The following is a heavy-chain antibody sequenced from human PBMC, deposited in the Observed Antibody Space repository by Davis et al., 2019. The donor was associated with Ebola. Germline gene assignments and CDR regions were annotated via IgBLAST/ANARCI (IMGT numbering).Heavy chain of an antibody. Sequence: GESLKISCAASGFTFSSYGMHWVRQAPGKGLEWVAVIWYDGSNKYYADSVKGRFTISRDNSKNTLYLQMDSLRAEDTAVYYCARETVSGSYLYYYGMDVWGLGTTVTVSS. CDR2: IWYDGSNK. D-gene: IGHD1-26*01. J-gene: IGHJ6*02. V-gene: IGHV3-33*01. CDR3: ARETVSGSYLYYYGMDV. CDR1: GFTFSSYG.